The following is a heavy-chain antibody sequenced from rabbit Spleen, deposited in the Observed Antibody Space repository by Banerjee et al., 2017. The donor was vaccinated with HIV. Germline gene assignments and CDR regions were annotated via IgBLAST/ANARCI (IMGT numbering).Heavy chain of an antibody. CDR1: GFDLSSAYY. V-gene: IGHV1S45*01. Sequence: QQQLEESGGGLVKPEGSLTLTCTASGFDLSSAYYMCWVRQAPGKGLEWIGCIDAGSSGSTYYASWAKGRFTISKTSSTTVTLQMTSLTAADTATYFCARDDGGRGGGMGLWGQGTLVTVS. J-gene: IGHJ4*01. CDR3: ARDDGGRGGGMGL. CDR2: IDAGSSGST. D-gene: IGHD4-2*01.